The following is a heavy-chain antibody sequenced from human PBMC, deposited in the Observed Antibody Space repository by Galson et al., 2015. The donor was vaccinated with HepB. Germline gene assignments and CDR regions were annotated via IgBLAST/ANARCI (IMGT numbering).Heavy chain of an antibody. CDR2: IYPGDSDT. Sequence: QSGAEVKKPGESLKISCKGSGYSFTSYWIGWVSQMPGKGLEWMGIIYPGDSDTRYSPSFQGQVTISADKSISTAYLQWSSLKASDTAMYYCARHVGGCSSTSCCRYYYYGMDVWGQGTTVTVSS. CDR1: GYSFTSYW. D-gene: IGHD2-2*01. CDR3: ARHVGGCSSTSCCRYYYYGMDV. V-gene: IGHV5-51*01. J-gene: IGHJ6*02.